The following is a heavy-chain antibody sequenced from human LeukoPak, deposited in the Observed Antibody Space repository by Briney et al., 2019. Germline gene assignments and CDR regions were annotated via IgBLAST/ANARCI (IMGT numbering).Heavy chain of an antibody. CDR1: GGSFSGYY. CDR3: ARGRTTHNWFDP. D-gene: IGHD1-1*01. V-gene: IGHV4-34*01. Sequence: SETLSLTCAVYGGSFSGYYWSWIRQPPGKGLEWIGEINHSGSTNYHPSLKSRVTISVDTSKNQFSLKLSSVTAADTAVYYCARGRTTHNWFDPWGQGILVTVSS. CDR2: INHSGST. J-gene: IGHJ5*02.